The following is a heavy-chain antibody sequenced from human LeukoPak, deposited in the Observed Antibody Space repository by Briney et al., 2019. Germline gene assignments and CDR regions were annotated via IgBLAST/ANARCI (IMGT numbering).Heavy chain of an antibody. CDR2: INHSGST. CDR3: ARYYPRPLNWFDP. D-gene: IGHD3-10*01. V-gene: IGHV4-38-2*02. Sequence: SETLSLTCSVSGYSISSGYYWGWIRQPPGKGLEWIGEINHSGSTNYNPSLKSRVTISVDTSKNQFSLKLSSVTAADTAVYYCARYYPRPLNWFDPWGQGTLVTVSS. J-gene: IGHJ5*02. CDR1: GYSISSGYY.